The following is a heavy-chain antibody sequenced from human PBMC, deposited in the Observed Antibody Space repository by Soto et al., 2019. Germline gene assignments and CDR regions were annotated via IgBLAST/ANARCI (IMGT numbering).Heavy chain of an antibody. CDR3: ARGYIVVVPAAADWFGP. D-gene: IGHD2-2*01. V-gene: IGHV4-34*01. J-gene: IGHJ5*02. CDR1: GGSFCGYY. CDR2: INHSGST. Sequence: SETLSLTCAVYGGSFCGYYWSWIRQPPGKGLEWIGEINHSGSTNYNPSLKSRVTISVDTSKNQFSLKLSSVTAADTAVYYCARGYIVVVPAAADWFGPWGQGTLVTVSS.